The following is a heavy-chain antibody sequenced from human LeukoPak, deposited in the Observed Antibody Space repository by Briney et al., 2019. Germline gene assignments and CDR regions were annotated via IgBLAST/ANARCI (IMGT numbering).Heavy chain of an antibody. D-gene: IGHD3-10*01. J-gene: IGHJ4*02. Sequence: GGSLRLSCASSEFTFSSYEMNWVRQAPGKGLEWVSYISGSGGTIYYADSVKGRFTISRDNAKNSLYLQMNSLRAEDTAVYYCARGTHITLVRGALDYWGQGTLVTVSS. V-gene: IGHV3-48*03. CDR2: ISGSGGTI. CDR1: EFTFSSYE. CDR3: ARGTHITLVRGALDY.